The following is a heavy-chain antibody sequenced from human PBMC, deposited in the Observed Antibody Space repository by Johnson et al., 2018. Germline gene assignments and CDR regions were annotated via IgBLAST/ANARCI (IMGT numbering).Heavy chain of an antibody. J-gene: IGHJ3*02. CDR1: GFTFRSYG. V-gene: IGHV3-30*03. Sequence: QVQLGQAGGGVVQPGRSLRLSSAASGFTFRSYGMHWVRPAPGKGLEWVAVISYDGSNKYYADSVKGRFTISRDNARNTLDLQMTSLSAEGTAMYYCACARGHGFGMWGQGTMVTVSS. CDR2: ISYDGSNK. D-gene: IGHD6-6*01. CDR3: ACARGHGFGM.